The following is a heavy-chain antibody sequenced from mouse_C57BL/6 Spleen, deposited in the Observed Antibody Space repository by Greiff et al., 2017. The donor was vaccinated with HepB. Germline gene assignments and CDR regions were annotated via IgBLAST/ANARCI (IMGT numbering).Heavy chain of an antibody. CDR2: ISSGGSYT. CDR3: ARHETPVLLYAMDY. CDR1: GFTFSSYG. J-gene: IGHJ4*01. Sequence: EVMLVESGGDLVKPGGSLKLSCAASGFTFSSYGMSWVRQTPDKRLEWVATISSGGSYTYYPDSVKGRFTISRDNAKNTLYLQMSSLKSEDTAMYYCARHETPVLLYAMDYWGQGTSVTVSS. V-gene: IGHV5-6*01.